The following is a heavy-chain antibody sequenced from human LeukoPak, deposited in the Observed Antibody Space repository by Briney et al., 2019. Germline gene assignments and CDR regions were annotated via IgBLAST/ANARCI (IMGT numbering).Heavy chain of an antibody. Sequence: GASVKVSCKASGYTFSSYGISWVRQAPGQGLEWLGYTSAYNGNTNYAQKVQGRITMTTDTSTSTAYMEMRSLRSDDTAVYYCARDCSGSSCYWIHWGQGTLVTVSS. V-gene: IGHV1-18*01. CDR2: TSAYNGNT. D-gene: IGHD2-15*01. J-gene: IGHJ4*02. CDR1: GYTFSSYG. CDR3: ARDCSGSSCYWIH.